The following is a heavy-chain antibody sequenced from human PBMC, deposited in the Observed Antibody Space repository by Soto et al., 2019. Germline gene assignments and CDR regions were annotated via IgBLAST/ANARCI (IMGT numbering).Heavy chain of an antibody. CDR2: INQSGTA. D-gene: IGHD6-6*01. CDR1: GGSLNGYY. J-gene: IGHJ5*01. V-gene: IGHV4-34*01. CDR3: ARAPGVQTATLNRVYHNWLDS. Sequence: QVQLQQWGAGLLKPSETLSLTCAVYGGSLNGYYWGWIRQPPGKGLEWIGEINQSGTARYRQSLKGRVTMAVDTSKNQGSLKVDSMTVADTSVYYCARAPGVQTATLNRVYHNWLDSWGQGTLVTVSS.